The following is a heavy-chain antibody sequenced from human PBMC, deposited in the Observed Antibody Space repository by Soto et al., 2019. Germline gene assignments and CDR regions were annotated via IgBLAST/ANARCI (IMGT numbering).Heavy chain of an antibody. D-gene: IGHD3-22*01. CDR1: GGSVSGGNYY. Sequence: QVQLQESGPGLVKPSETLSLTCTVSGGSVSGGNYYWSWIRQPPGKGLEWIGYIYYSGSTNYNPSLMSRVTLSVDTSKNQFSLNQSSVTAGDTAVYYCARDTKEYYYDSSGYYLGYYYYGMDVWGQGTTVTVSS. V-gene: IGHV4-61*01. CDR2: IYYSGST. J-gene: IGHJ6*02. CDR3: ARDTKEYYYDSSGYYLGYYYYGMDV.